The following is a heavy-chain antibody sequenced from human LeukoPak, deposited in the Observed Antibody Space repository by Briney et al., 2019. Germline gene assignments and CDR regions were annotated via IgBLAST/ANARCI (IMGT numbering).Heavy chain of an antibody. Sequence: ASVKVSCKASGYTFTSYGISWVRQAPGQGLAWMGWISAYNGNTNYAQKLQGRVTMTTDTSTSTAYMELRSLRSDDTAVYYCARDRYYDSSGYYYYWGQGTLVTVSS. CDR2: ISAYNGNT. J-gene: IGHJ4*02. CDR1: GYTFTSYG. D-gene: IGHD3-22*01. V-gene: IGHV1-18*01. CDR3: ARDRYYDSSGYYYY.